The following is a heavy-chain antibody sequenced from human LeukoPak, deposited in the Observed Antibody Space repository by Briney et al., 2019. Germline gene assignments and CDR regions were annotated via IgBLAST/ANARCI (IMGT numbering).Heavy chain of an antibody. CDR2: IYPGDSDT. J-gene: IGHJ5*02. CDR1: GYSFTSYW. Sequence: GESLKISCKGSGYSFTSYWIGWVRQMPGKGLEWMGIIYPGDSDTRYSPSFQGQVTISADKPISTAYLQWSSLKASDTAMYYCARHEKYYYDSSGYSWNWFDPWGQGTLVTVSS. V-gene: IGHV5-51*01. D-gene: IGHD3-22*01. CDR3: ARHEKYYYDSSGYSWNWFDP.